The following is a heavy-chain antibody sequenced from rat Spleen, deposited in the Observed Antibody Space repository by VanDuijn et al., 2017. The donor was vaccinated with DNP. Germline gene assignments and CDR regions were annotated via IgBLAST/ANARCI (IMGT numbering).Heavy chain of an antibody. CDR2: ISPGGGGT. Sequence: EVQLVESGGGLVQPGRSLKLSCAASGFTFSTYDMAWVRQAPTKGLEWVASISPGGGGTYYRDSVKGRFTVSRDNAQSTLYLQMDSLRSDDSATYYCARASYGYYGSVDLDYWSQGVTVTVSS. V-gene: IGHV5-25*01. D-gene: IGHD1-6*01. J-gene: IGHJ2*01. CDR1: GFTFSTYD. CDR3: ARASYGYYGSVDLDY.